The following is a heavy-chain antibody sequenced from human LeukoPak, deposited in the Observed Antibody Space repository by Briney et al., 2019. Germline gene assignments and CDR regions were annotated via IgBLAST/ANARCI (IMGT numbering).Heavy chain of an antibody. D-gene: IGHD6-13*01. J-gene: IGHJ4*02. CDR2: FNPRGART. CDR3: ARDWAAAGEYYFDY. Sequence: IFNPRGARTSYAPKFQGRVTMTRATSTSTVYMELSGLRSEDTAVYYCARDWAAAGEYYFDYWGQGTLVTVSS. V-gene: IGHV1-46*01.